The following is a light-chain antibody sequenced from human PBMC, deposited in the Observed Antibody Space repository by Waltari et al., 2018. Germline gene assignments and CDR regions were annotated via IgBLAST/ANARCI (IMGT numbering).Light chain of an antibody. CDR1: ESVGSA. J-gene: IGKJ1*01. CDR2: GAS. Sequence: EIVMTQSPDALSVSPGESATVSCRASESVGSALAWYQQRPGQPPRLLIYGASTRATGIPARFSGSGSGTEFTLTISSLQSEDFAVYYCQQYNYWRTFGQGTKVEIK. CDR3: QQYNYWRT. V-gene: IGKV3-15*01.